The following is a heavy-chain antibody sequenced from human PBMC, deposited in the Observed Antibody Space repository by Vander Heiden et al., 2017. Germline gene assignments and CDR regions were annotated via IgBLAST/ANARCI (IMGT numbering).Heavy chain of an antibody. CDR2: MSFDGRNE. Sequence: QVQLVASGGGVVQPGRSLRLSCAASGFTFSSDGMHWVRQAPGKGLEWVAHMSFDGRNEYYADSVKGRFTISRDNSNNTLFLHLSSLRADDTAGYFCAKEIFGASGFDYWGRGTLVTVSS. J-gene: IGHJ4*02. V-gene: IGHV3-30*18. CDR1: GFTFSSDG. D-gene: IGHD3-3*01. CDR3: AKEIFGASGFDY.